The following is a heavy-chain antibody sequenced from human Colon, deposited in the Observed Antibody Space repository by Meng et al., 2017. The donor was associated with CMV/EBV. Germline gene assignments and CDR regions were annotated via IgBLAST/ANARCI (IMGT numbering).Heavy chain of an antibody. CDR1: GIPLSNYK. CDR3: VRAGYGGFIKDAFDL. D-gene: IGHD1-26*01. Sequence: SGIPLSNYKMHWVRQAPGKGLEWVAVISYDGTKTYHGDSVKGRFTISRDNSMNSLYLQMDNLRPADTGVYYCVRAGYGGFIKDAFDLWGQGALVTVSS. CDR2: ISYDGTKT. V-gene: IGHV3-33*05. J-gene: IGHJ4*02.